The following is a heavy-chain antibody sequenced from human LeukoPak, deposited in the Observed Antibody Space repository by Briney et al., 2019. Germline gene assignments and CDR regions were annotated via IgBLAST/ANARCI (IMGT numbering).Heavy chain of an antibody. J-gene: IGHJ4*02. CDR2: INPKNAAT. D-gene: IGHD6-19*01. Sequence: ASVKVSCKASGYTFTGHYIHWVRQAPGQGLEWMGWINPKNAATNYAQKFQGRVTISVDTSKNQFSLKLSSVTAADTAVYYCARELETGYSSGWFPLHYWGQGTLVTVSS. CDR3: ARELETGYSSGWFPLHY. CDR1: GYTFTGHY. V-gene: IGHV1-2*02.